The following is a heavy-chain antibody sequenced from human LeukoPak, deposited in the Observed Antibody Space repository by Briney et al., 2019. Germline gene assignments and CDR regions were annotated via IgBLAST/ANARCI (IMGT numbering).Heavy chain of an antibody. Sequence: GGSLRLSCAAAGFSFDDYGMHWVRQAPGKGLEWVSGISWNRGSIGYADSVKGRFTISRDNAKNSLYLQMNSLRAEDTAVYYCARDSDYYGSGSYYNPPGYWGQGTLVTVSS. D-gene: IGHD3-10*01. CDR2: ISWNRGSI. V-gene: IGHV3-9*01. J-gene: IGHJ4*02. CDR1: GFSFDDYG. CDR3: ARDSDYYGSGSYYNPPGY.